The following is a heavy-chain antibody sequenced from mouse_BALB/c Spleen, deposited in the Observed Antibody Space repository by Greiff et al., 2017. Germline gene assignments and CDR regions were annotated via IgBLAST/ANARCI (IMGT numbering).Heavy chain of an antibody. J-gene: IGHJ3*01. CDR2: IWAGGST. CDR1: GFSLTSYG. D-gene: IGHD4-1*01. CDR3: ARDLTGTFAY. V-gene: IGHV2-9*02. Sequence: QVQLKESGPGLVAPSQSLSITCTVSGFSLTSYGVHWVRQPPGKGLEWLGVIWAGGSTNYNSALMSRLSISKDNSKSQVFLKMNSLQNDDTAMYYCARDLTGTFAYWGQGTLVTVSA.